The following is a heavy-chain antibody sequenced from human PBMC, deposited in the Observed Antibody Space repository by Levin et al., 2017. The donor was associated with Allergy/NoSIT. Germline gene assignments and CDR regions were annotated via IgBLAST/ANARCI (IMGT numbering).Heavy chain of an antibody. Sequence: LSLTCAASGFTFSSYAMHWVRQAPGKGLEWVAVISYDGSNKYYADSVKGRFTISRDNSKNTLYLQMNSLRAEDTAVYYCARASVDYYGSVNWGQGTLVTVSS. V-gene: IGHV3-30-3*01. CDR1: GFTFSSYA. J-gene: IGHJ4*02. CDR3: ARASVDYYGSVN. D-gene: IGHD3-10*01. CDR2: ISYDGSNK.